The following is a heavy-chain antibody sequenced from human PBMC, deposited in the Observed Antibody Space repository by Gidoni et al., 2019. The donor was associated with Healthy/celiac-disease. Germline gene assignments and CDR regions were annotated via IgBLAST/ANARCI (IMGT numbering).Heavy chain of an antibody. CDR2: FDPEDGET. CDR1: GYTLPDLS. Sequence: QVQLVHSGAEVKKPGASVTVSCKVSGYTLPDLSMHWVRQAPGKGREWMGGFDPEDGETIYAQKFQGRVTMTEDTSTDTAYMELSSLRSEDTAVYYCATGSPGYSGYDSQRPYDYGMDVWGQGTTVTVSS. D-gene: IGHD5-12*01. V-gene: IGHV1-24*01. J-gene: IGHJ6*02. CDR3: ATGSPGYSGYDSQRPYDYGMDV.